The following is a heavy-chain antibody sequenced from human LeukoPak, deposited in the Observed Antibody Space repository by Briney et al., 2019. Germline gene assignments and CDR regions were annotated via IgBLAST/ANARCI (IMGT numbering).Heavy chain of an antibody. V-gene: IGHV1-69*05. Sequence: ASVKVSCKASGGTFSSYAISWVRQAPGQGLEWMGGIIPIFGTANYAQKFRGRVTITTDESTSTAYMELSSLRSEDTAVYYCARNYGSGSYYPYYFDYWGQGTLVTVSS. CDR3: ARNYGSGSYYPYYFDY. CDR2: IIPIFGTA. J-gene: IGHJ4*02. CDR1: GGTFSSYA. D-gene: IGHD3-10*01.